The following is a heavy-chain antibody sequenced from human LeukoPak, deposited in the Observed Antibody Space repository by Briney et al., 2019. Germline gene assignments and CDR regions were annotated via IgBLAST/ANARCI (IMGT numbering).Heavy chain of an antibody. J-gene: IGHJ6*03. Sequence: GASVKDSCKASGYTFTSYYMHWVRPAPGQGLEWMGIINPSGGSTSYAQKFQGRVTMTRDTSTSTVHMELSSLRSEDTAIYYCARARGSGSYYGHDYYYYHYMDVWGKGTTVTVSS. CDR3: ARARGSGSYYGHDYYYYHYMDV. CDR2: INPSGGST. V-gene: IGHV1-46*01. D-gene: IGHD3-10*01. CDR1: GYTFTSYY.